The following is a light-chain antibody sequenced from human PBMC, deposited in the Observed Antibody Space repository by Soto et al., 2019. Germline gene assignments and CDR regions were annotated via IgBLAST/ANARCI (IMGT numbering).Light chain of an antibody. V-gene: IGKV3-20*01. CDR1: QRVSSGY. CDR3: QQYNNWTPWT. CDR2: GAS. J-gene: IGKJ1*01. Sequence: EIVLTQSPGTLSLSPGERATLSCRASQRVSSGYVAWYQQKPGQAPRLLIYGASSRATGIPDRFRPSASGTDFPLTLSRLEPEDFAGYYCQQYNNWTPWTLGQGTKGDIK.